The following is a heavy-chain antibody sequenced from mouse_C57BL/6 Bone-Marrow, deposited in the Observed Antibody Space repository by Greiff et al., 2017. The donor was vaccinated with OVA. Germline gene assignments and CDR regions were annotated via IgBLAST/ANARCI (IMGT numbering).Heavy chain of an antibody. D-gene: IGHD1-1*01. Sequence: QVQLKESGPELVKPGASVKISCKASGYSFTSYYIHWVKQRPGQGLEWIGWIYPGSGNTKYNEKFKGKATLTADTSSSTAYMQLSSLTSEDSAVYYCARWGYYYGSSYRYWGQGTTLTVSS. J-gene: IGHJ2*01. CDR1: GYSFTSYY. CDR2: IYPGSGNT. CDR3: ARWGYYYGSSYRY. V-gene: IGHV1-66*01.